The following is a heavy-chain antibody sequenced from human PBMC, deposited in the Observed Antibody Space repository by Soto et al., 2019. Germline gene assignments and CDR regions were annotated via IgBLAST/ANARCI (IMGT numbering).Heavy chain of an antibody. CDR3: ARTYGSGSWWFDP. Sequence: SETLSLTCSVPGGSISNNYWSWIRQPPGKGLEWIGNMYYSGSTNYNPSLQGRVTISGDTSKNQFSLRLTSVTAADTAVYYCARTYGSGSWWFDPWGQGTLVTVSS. CDR2: MYYSGST. V-gene: IGHV4-59*01. D-gene: IGHD3-10*01. CDR1: GGSISNNY. J-gene: IGHJ5*02.